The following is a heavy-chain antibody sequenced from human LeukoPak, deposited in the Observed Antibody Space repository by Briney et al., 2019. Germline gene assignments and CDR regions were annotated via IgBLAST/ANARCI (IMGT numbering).Heavy chain of an antibody. CDR3: AREGSGSYPRWYFDL. CDR1: GFTFSSYW. Sequence: PGGSLRLSCAASGFTFSSYWMSWVRQAPGKGLEWVANIKQDGSEKYYVDSVKGRFTISRDNAKNSLYLQMNSLRAEDTAVYYCAREGSGSYPRWYFDLWGRGTLVTVSS. J-gene: IGHJ2*01. CDR2: IKQDGSEK. V-gene: IGHV3-7*01. D-gene: IGHD1-26*01.